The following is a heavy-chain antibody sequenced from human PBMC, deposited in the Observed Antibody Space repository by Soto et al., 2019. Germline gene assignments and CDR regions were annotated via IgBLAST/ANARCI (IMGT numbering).Heavy chain of an antibody. CDR3: ATWHEREHAYDV. J-gene: IGHJ3*01. D-gene: IGHD1-1*01. CDR1: GFTISGKKY. V-gene: IGHV3-53*01. Sequence: DVQLVESGGGLIQPGESLRLSCGAFGFTISGKKYVAWVRQAPGKGLEWVSALYDLDGSFYAASVKGRFTTSSDRPKTTVYLQMNDLRPDHTAVYYCATWHEREHAYDVWGQGTTVTVSS. CDR2: LYDLDGS.